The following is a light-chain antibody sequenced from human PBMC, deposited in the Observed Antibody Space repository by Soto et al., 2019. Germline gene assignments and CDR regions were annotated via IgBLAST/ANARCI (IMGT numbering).Light chain of an antibody. J-gene: IGLJ3*02. V-gene: IGLV1-36*01. CDR2: YDD. CDR1: TSNIGNNA. Sequence: QSVLTQPPSVSEAPRQRVTISCSGSTSNIGNNAVNWYQQLPGKAPKLLIFYDDLRPSGVSYRFSGSKSGTSASLAISGLQSEDEADYYCAAWDDSLNGPVFGGGTKVTVL. CDR3: AAWDDSLNGPV.